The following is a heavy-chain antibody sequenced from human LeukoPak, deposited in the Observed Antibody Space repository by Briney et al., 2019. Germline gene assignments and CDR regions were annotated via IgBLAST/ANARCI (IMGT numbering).Heavy chain of an antibody. CDR2: IYNSGRT. CDR1: GASISRYY. D-gene: IGHD2-2*01. CDR3: ARGHSNCSPTSCYFPSDY. V-gene: IGHV4-59*01. Sequence: SETLSLTCTVSGASISRYYWNWIRQPPGKGLEWIGYIYNSGRTNYNPSLKSRVTISVDTSKNQFSLRLNSVTAADTAVYYCARGHSNCSPTSCYFPSDYWGQGTLVTVSS. J-gene: IGHJ4*02.